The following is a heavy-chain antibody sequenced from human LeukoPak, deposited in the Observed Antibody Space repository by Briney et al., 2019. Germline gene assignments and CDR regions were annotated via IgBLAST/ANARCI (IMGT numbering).Heavy chain of an antibody. Sequence: GESLKISCKGSGYTFTTYWIGWVRQMPGKGLEWMGIIYPGDSDTRYSPSFQGQVTISADKSISTAYLQWSSLKASDTAMYYCARLTSMAVAGPIDCWGQGTLVTVSS. CDR1: GYTFTTYW. D-gene: IGHD6-19*01. CDR2: IYPGDSDT. J-gene: IGHJ4*02. CDR3: ARLTSMAVAGPIDC. V-gene: IGHV5-51*01.